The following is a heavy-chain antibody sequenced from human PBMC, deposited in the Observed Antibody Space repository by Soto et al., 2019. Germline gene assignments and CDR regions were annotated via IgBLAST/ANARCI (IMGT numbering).Heavy chain of an antibody. D-gene: IGHD6-19*01. Sequence: VASVKVSCKASGYTFTSYGISWVRQAPGQGLEWMGWISAYNGNTNYAQKLQGRVTMTTDTSTSTAYMELRSLRSDDTAVYYWARVQQWLVGLWFXPWGQGTLVTVSS. V-gene: IGHV1-18*01. CDR3: ARVQQWLVGLWFXP. CDR1: GYTFTSYG. CDR2: ISAYNGNT. J-gene: IGHJ5*02.